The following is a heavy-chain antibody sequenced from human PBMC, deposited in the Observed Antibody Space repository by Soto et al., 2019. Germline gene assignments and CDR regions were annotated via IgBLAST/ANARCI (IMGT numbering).Heavy chain of an antibody. CDR1: GGSISSGENF. Sequence: SETLSLTCTVSGGSISSGENFWNWIRQSPGKGLEWIGYIHHSGSTYYNPSLKSRLTISVDTSKNQISLKLNSVTAADTAVYYCARDTGTYPYYFDYWGQGNLVTVSS. D-gene: IGHD1-26*01. CDR2: IHHSGST. CDR3: ARDTGTYPYYFDY. J-gene: IGHJ4*02. V-gene: IGHV4-30-4*01.